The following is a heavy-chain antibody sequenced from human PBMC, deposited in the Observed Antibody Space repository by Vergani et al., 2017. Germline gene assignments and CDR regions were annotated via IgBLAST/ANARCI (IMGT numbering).Heavy chain of an antibody. D-gene: IGHD2-15*01. Sequence: QVQLVQSGAEVKKPGSSVKVSCKASGGTFSSYALSWVRQAPGQGLEWMGGIIPIFGTANYAQTFQGRVTITADKSTSTAYMELSSLRSEDTAVYYCARAYCSGGSCSXLDYWGQGTLVTVSS. CDR3: ARAYCSGGSCSXLDY. V-gene: IGHV1-69*06. J-gene: IGHJ4*02. CDR2: IIPIFGTA. CDR1: GGTFSSYA.